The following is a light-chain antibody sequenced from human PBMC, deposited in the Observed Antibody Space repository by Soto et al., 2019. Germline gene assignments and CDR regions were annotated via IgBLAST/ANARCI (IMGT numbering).Light chain of an antibody. Sequence: DIQMTQSPSTLSASVGFRVSITCRSSQSVGTWVAWYQQKPGKAPKLLIYGASNLESGVPSRFSGSGSGTEFTLTITTLQTDDFATYFCQHYRRNTWSFGPGTKV. CDR3: QHYRRNTWS. CDR1: QSVGTW. J-gene: IGKJ1*01. V-gene: IGKV1-5*01. CDR2: GAS.